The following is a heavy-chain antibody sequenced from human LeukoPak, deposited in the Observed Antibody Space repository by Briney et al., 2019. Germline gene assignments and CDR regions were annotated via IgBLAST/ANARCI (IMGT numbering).Heavy chain of an antibody. D-gene: IGHD4-11*01. Sequence: SETLSLTCTVSGYSITSGYYWGWIRQPPGKGLEWIGSIYHSGTAYYNPSLKSRVTTSLDTSKNQFSLKLNSVTAADTAMYFCARVTTESYFDYWGQGTLVTVSS. J-gene: IGHJ4*02. V-gene: IGHV4-38-2*02. CDR3: ARVTTESYFDY. CDR1: GYSITSGYY. CDR2: IYHSGTA.